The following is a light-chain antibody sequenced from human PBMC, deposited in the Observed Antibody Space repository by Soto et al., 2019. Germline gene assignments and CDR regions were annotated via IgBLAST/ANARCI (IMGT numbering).Light chain of an antibody. CDR3: MLGALWLWT. J-gene: IGKJ1*01. Sequence: VMTQSPLSLPVTLGQPASISCRSSQSLVHPDGNIYLSWFQQRPGQSPRRLIYKVSNRDSGVPDRISGSGSGTGFTLRISSVEAEDVRIDCSMLGALWLWTFG. CDR1: QSLVHPDGNIY. CDR2: KVS. V-gene: IGKV2-30*02.